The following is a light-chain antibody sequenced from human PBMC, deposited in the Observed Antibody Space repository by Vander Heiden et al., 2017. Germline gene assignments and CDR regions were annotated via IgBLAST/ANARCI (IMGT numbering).Light chain of an antibody. CDR2: GAA. V-gene: IGKV3-20*01. CDR1: QTVSSTY. Sequence: ETALTQFPGTLSLSPGDRATLSCMASQTVSSTYLAWYQYKPGQAPRLLISGAASSATGIPARFSGSGSGTDFTLTISRLEPDDFAVYYCQQYGSSVPTFGGGTKVEIK. J-gene: IGKJ4*01. CDR3: QQYGSSVPT.